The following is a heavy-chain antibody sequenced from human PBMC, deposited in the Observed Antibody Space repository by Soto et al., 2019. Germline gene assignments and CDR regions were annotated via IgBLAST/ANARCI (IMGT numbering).Heavy chain of an antibody. Sequence: GGSLRLSCAASGFTFNTFGMNWVRQAPGKGPEWISYISSGNPTIYYADSVKGRFTISRDNAKSSLYLQMNSLRADDTAVYYCARRPSTITTRSFFDYWGQGTLVTVSS. V-gene: IGHV3-48*01. CDR2: ISSGNPTI. CDR1: GFTFNTFG. D-gene: IGHD4-4*01. J-gene: IGHJ4*02. CDR3: ARRPSTITTRSFFDY.